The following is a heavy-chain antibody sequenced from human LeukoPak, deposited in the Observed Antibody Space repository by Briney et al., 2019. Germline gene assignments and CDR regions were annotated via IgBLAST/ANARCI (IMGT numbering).Heavy chain of an antibody. CDR3: ASEVRPYYYYMDV. CDR2: ISSSSSTI. V-gene: IGHV3-48*01. Sequence: GGSLRLSCAASGFTFSSYSMNWGRQAPGKGLEWVSYISSSSSTIYYADSVKGRFTISRDNAKNSLYLQMNSLRAEDTAVYYCASEVRPYYYYMDVWGKGTTVTVSS. D-gene: IGHD6-6*01. J-gene: IGHJ6*03. CDR1: GFTFSSYS.